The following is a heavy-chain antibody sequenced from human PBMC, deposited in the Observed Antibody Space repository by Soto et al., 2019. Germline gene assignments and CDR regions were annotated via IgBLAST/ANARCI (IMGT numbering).Heavy chain of an antibody. D-gene: IGHD2-2*01. V-gene: IGHV3-23*01. Sequence: GGSLRLSCAASGFTFSSYAMSWVRQAPGKGLEWVSAISGSGGSTYYADSVKGRFTISRDNSKNTLYLQMNSLRAEDTAVYYCAKDDSGGYCSSTSCHSYWGQGTLVTVSS. CDR2: ISGSGGST. CDR3: AKDDSGGYCSSTSCHSY. CDR1: GFTFSSYA. J-gene: IGHJ4*02.